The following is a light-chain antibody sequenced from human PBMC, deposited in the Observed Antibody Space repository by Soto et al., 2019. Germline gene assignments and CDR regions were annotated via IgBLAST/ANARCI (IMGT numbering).Light chain of an antibody. Sequence: DIQLTQSPSFLSASVGDRVTITCRASQGISSYLAWFQQKPGKAPKVLIYAASILQGGVPSRFSGSGSGTEFTLTISSLQPEDFATYYCQQLNSYPLTFGGGTKVVIK. V-gene: IGKV1-9*01. CDR1: QGISSY. CDR2: AAS. CDR3: QQLNSYPLT. J-gene: IGKJ4*01.